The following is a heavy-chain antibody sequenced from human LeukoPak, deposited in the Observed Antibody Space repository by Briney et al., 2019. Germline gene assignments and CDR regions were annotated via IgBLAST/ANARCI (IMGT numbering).Heavy chain of an antibody. D-gene: IGHD1-26*01. CDR1: GFTFGDYA. V-gene: IGHV3-74*01. CDR3: ARDPAAWELPPDY. CDR2: INDDGSST. Sequence: GGSLRLSCTASGFTFGDYAMSWVRQAPGKGLVWVSHINDDGSSTSYADSVKGRFTISRDNAKNTLYLQMNSLRAEDTAVYYCARDPAAWELPPDYWGQGTLVTVSS. J-gene: IGHJ4*02.